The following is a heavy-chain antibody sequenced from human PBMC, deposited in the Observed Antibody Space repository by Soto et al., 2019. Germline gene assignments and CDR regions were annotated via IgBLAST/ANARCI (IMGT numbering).Heavy chain of an antibody. CDR2: ISGSGSST. Sequence: EVQLLESGGGLVQPGGSLRLSCAASGFTFSSYAMSWVRQAPGKGLEWVSVISGSGSSTYYADSVKGRFTISRDNSKNTLYLQMNSLRAEDAAVYYCAKEGLPGYYYMDVWGKGTPVTVSS. J-gene: IGHJ6*03. CDR3: AKEGLPGYYYMDV. CDR1: GFTFSSYA. V-gene: IGHV3-23*01. D-gene: IGHD3-9*01.